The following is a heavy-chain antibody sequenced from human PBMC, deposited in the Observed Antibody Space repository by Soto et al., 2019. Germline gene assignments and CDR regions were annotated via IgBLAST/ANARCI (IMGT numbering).Heavy chain of an antibody. Sequence: ASVKVSCKASGYTFTSCDINWVRQATGQGLEWMGWMNPNSGNTGYAQKFQGRVTITRDTSASTAYMELSSLRSEDTAVYYCARGLNGYLHYFDYWGQGTPVTVSS. CDR2: MNPNSGNT. CDR3: ARGLNGYLHYFDY. CDR1: GYTFTSCD. D-gene: IGHD5-18*01. J-gene: IGHJ4*02. V-gene: IGHV1-8*01.